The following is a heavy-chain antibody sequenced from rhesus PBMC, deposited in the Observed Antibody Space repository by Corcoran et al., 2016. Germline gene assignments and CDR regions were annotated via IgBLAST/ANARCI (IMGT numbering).Heavy chain of an antibody. CDR3: TKPYCSGTYCYGAGLDS. Sequence: EVQLVESGGGLVQPGGSLRLSCAASGFTFRYSYMHWVRQAQGKGREWVALIRNRANSYTTEYAAAVKGRFTISRDDSKNTLYLQMSSLKTEDTAVYYCTKPYCSGTYCYGAGLDSWGQGVVVTVSS. CDR1: GFTFRYSY. V-gene: IGHV3-20*01. J-gene: IGHJ6*01. D-gene: IGHD2-27*01. CDR2: IRNRANSYTT.